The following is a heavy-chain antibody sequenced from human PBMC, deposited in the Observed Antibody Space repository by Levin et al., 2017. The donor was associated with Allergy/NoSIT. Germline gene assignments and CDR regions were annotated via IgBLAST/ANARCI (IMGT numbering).Heavy chain of an antibody. CDR2: IDWDDDK. CDR3: ARIQIPLETGVMTNYWYFDL. J-gene: IGHJ2*01. V-gene: IGHV2-70*11. CDR1: GFSLSTSGMC. D-gene: IGHD7-27*01. Sequence: SGPTLVKPTQTLTLTCTFSGFSLSTSGMCVSWIRQPPGKALEWLARIDWDDDKYYSTSLKTRLTISKDTSKNQVVLTMTNMDPVDTATYYCARIQIPLETGVMTNYWYFDLWGRGTLVTVSS.